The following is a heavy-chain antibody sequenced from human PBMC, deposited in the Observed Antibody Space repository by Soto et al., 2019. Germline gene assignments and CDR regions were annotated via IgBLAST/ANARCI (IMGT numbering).Heavy chain of an antibody. CDR1: GFTFSSCA. V-gene: IGHV3-23*01. CDR3: AKIPSRGMIFGAGS. D-gene: IGHD3-3*01. J-gene: IGHJ5*02. CDR2: ISGSGGGT. Sequence: GGSLRLSCAASGFTFSSCAMSWVRQAPGKGLEWVSTISGSGGGTYYADSVKGRFTISRDNSKNTLYLQMNSLRAEDTAMYYCAKIPSRGMIFGAGSWGQGTLVTVSS.